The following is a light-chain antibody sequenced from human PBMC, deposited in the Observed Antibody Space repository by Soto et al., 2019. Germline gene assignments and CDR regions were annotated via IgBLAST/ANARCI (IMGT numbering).Light chain of an antibody. J-gene: IGKJ2*01. CDR2: DAS. Sequence: DLQMTQSPSSLSASVGDRVTITCQASQDISTYLNWYQQKPGKAPKLLIYDASNLGTGVPSRFSGSGSGTDFTFTISSLQPEDIATYYCQQYDNRYTFGQGTKLEIK. CDR1: QDISTY. V-gene: IGKV1-33*01. CDR3: QQYDNRYT.